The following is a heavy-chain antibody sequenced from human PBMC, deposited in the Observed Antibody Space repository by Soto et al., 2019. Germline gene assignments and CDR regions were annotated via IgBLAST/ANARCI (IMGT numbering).Heavy chain of an antibody. J-gene: IGHJ4*02. CDR1: GGSITGSYW. Sequence: QVQLQESVPGLVEPSGTLSLTCGVSGGSITGSYWWRWFSQAPGKVLEWLVELYHTGSPNHNPSLKSRVTISVDKSKNQVSLNLPSVTAADTAVYFYAAASGSWHLDFWGQGTLVIVSS. CDR2: LYHTGSP. D-gene: IGHD2-15*01. V-gene: IGHV4-4*02. CDR3: AAASGSWHLDF.